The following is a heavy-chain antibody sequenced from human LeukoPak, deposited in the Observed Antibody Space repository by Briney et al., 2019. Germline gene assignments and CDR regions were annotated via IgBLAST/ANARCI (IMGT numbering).Heavy chain of an antibody. D-gene: IGHD4-17*01. CDR2: IKQDGSEK. J-gene: IGHJ4*02. V-gene: IGHV3-7*01. Sequence: GGSLRLSCAASGFTFSSYCMSWVRQAPGKGLEWVANIKQDGSEKYYVDSVKGRFTISRDNAKNSLYLQMNSLRAEDTAVYYCARALVATISSTWTTVTTRGFDYWGQGTLVTVSS. CDR1: GFTFSSYC. CDR3: ARALVATISSTWTTVTTRGFDY.